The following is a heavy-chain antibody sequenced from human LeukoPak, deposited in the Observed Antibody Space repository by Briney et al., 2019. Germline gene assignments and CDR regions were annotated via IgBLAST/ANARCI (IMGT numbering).Heavy chain of an antibody. CDR2: VSAYNGNT. D-gene: IGHD2-2*01. Sequence: GASVKVSCKASGYTFTSYGISWVRQAPGQGLEWMGWVSAYNGNTNYAQKLQGRVTMTRDTSISTAYMELSRLRSDDTAVYYCARGYCSSTSCYYFDYWGQGTLVTVSS. J-gene: IGHJ4*02. CDR3: ARGYCSSTSCYYFDY. V-gene: IGHV1-18*01. CDR1: GYTFTSYG.